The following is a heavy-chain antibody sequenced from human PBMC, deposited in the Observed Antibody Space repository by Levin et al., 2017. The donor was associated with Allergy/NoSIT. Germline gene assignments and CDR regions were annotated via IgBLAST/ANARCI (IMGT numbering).Heavy chain of an antibody. CDR1: GGSISSGGYY. V-gene: IGHV4-31*03. Sequence: SETLSLTCTVSGGSISSGGYYWSWIRQHPGKGLEWIGYIYYSGSVYYNPSLKSRVTISVDTSKNQFSLKLNSVTAADTAVYYCAREGDNWYDSARCFDPWGQGTLVTVSS. CDR3: AREGDNWYDSARCFDP. J-gene: IGHJ5*02. D-gene: IGHD1-20*01. CDR2: IYYSGSV.